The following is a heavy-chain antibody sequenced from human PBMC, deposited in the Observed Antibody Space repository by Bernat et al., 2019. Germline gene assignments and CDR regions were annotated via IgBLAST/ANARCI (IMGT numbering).Heavy chain of an antibody. CDR1: GGSISSGGYY. Sequence: QVQLQESGPGLVKPSQTLSLTCTVSGGSISSGGYYWSWIRQHPGKGLEWIGYIYYSGSTYYNPSLKSRVTISVDTSKNQFSLKLSSVTAADTAVYYCARSPTPYYGDYVYYFDYWGQGTLVTVSS. J-gene: IGHJ4*02. CDR3: ARSPTPYYGDYVYYFDY. CDR2: IYYSGST. D-gene: IGHD4-17*01. V-gene: IGHV4-31*03.